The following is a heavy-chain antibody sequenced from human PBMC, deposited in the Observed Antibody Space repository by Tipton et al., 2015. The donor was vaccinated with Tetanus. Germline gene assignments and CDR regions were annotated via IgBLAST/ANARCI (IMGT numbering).Heavy chain of an antibody. V-gene: IGHV3-33*06. Sequence: SLRLSCAASGFTFSSYGMHWVRQTPGKGLEWVAVIWYGEPNIYYADSVKGRFTISRDNSKNTMYLQMNSLRAEDTAVYYCTKDVGIVLFDYWGQGTLVTVSS. D-gene: IGHD2-8*01. CDR2: IWYGEPNI. CDR3: TKDVGIVLFDY. CDR1: GFTFSSYG. J-gene: IGHJ4*02.